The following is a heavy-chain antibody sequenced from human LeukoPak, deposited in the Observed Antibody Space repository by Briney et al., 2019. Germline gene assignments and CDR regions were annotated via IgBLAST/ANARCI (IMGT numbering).Heavy chain of an antibody. CDR3: ARDLDYGDYEGWFDP. D-gene: IGHD4-17*01. Sequence: PETLSLTCTVSGGSISSYYWSWIRQPAGKGLEWIGRIYTSGSTNYNPSLKSRVTISVDKSKNQFSLKLSSVTAADTAVYYCARDLDYGDYEGWFDPWDQGTLVTVSS. J-gene: IGHJ5*02. CDR1: GGSISSYY. CDR2: IYTSGST. V-gene: IGHV4-4*07.